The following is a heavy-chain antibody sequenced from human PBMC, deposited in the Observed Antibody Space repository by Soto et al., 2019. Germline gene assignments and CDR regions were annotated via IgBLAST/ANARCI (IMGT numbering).Heavy chain of an antibody. CDR1: GFIVSSYS. Sequence: GGSLRLSCLASGFIVSSYSLVWVRQAPGKGLEWVSYIFVDSTTIYYADSVKGRFTVSRDNAQNSLFLVINSLRAEDTAVYYCARDRDWAFDYWGQGTLVTVSS. V-gene: IGHV3-48*04. CDR3: ARDRDWAFDY. J-gene: IGHJ4*02. CDR2: IFVDSTTI. D-gene: IGHD3-9*01.